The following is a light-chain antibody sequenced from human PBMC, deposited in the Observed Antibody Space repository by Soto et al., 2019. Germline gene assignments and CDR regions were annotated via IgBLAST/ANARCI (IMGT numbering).Light chain of an antibody. CDR3: QQYTGPPTT. Sequence: EIVLTQSPAPLSLSPGERATLSCRASQSVSRYFSLYQEKPGQAPRLLIHGASTRAPGFPARFSGRGAGTDFTLTITRLEPEDSAVYFCQQYTGPPTTFGQGTRREIK. V-gene: IGKV3D-11*02. CDR2: GAS. J-gene: IGKJ5*01. CDR1: QSVSRY.